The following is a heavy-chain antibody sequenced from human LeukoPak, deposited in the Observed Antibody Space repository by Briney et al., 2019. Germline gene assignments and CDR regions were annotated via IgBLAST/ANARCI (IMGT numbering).Heavy chain of an antibody. D-gene: IGHD2-2*02. Sequence: SETLSLTCTASGYSITSGYNWAWIRQPPGKVLEWIGSIYHSGSAYYNPSLKSRVTISVDTSKNQFSLKLSSATAADTAVYYCVRYCSSTTCYTRAVDYWGQGTLVTVSS. V-gene: IGHV4-38-2*02. CDR1: GYSITSGYN. J-gene: IGHJ4*02. CDR2: IYHSGSA. CDR3: VRYCSSTTCYTRAVDY.